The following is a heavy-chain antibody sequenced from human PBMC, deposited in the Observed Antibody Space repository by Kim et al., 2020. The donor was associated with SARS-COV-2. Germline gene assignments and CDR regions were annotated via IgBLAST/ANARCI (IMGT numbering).Heavy chain of an antibody. V-gene: IGHV3-48*02. CDR3: ARERDWLRSCYYFHIDD. D-gene: IGHD2-15*01. Sequence: SVKGRFTISRDNAKNTLYLQMNSLRDEDTAVYYCARERDWLRSCYYFHIDDWGQGTLVTVSS. J-gene: IGHJ4*02.